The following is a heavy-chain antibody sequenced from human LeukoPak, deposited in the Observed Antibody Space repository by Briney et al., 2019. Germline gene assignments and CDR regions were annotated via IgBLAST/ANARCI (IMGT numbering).Heavy chain of an antibody. Sequence: GASVKVSCKTSGYTFTSYGISWVRQAPGQGLEWMRWIITYNGNTYYSQKLQGRVTMTTDTSTSTAYMELRGLRSDDTAVYYCAKTTVTSEEYYYYYMDVWGKGTTVTISS. D-gene: IGHD4-17*01. CDR3: AKTTVTSEEYYYYYMDV. V-gene: IGHV1-18*01. CDR1: GYTFTSYG. CDR2: IITYNGNT. J-gene: IGHJ6*03.